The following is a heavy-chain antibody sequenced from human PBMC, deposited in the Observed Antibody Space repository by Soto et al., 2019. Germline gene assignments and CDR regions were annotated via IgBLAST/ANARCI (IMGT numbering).Heavy chain of an antibody. CDR3: VREDDGGDREYYGLDV. V-gene: IGHV4-30-4*08. J-gene: IGHJ6*02. Sequence: QVQLQQSGPGLVKPSQTLSLICTVSGGSISYEYYHWTWIRQSPGKGLEWIGYVHYSGSIMYNPSFKSRVTISVDTSKNQFSLHLSSGTAADTAVYFCVREDDGGDREYYGLDVWGQGTTVTVSS. D-gene: IGHD3-16*01. CDR1: GGSISYEYYH. CDR2: VHYSGSI.